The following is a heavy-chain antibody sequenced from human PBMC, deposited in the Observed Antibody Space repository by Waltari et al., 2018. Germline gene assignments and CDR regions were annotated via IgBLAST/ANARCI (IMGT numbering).Heavy chain of an antibody. Sequence: VQLQESGPGLVKPSETLSLTCAVSGYSISSGYYWGWIRQPPGKGLEWVAAISGSGGSTYYADSVKGRFTISRDNSKNTLYLQMNSLRAEDTAVYYCAKAGSSSWGISYYYYGMDVWGQGTTVTVSS. V-gene: IGHV3-23*01. CDR1: GYSISSGYY. CDR3: AKAGSSSWGISYYYYGMDV. J-gene: IGHJ6*02. CDR2: ISGSGGST. D-gene: IGHD6-6*01.